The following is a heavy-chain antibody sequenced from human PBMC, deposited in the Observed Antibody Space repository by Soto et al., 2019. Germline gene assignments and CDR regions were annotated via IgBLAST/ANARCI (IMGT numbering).Heavy chain of an antibody. CDR3: AREYCTSTSCYGPDD. J-gene: IGHJ4*02. D-gene: IGHD2-2*01. CDR1: GYTLTSYG. Sequence: EASVKVSCKASGYTLTSYGISLVRQAPGQVLKGMGWVSSYNGNTYNVREVQCRVTMTTDTSTSTAYMELGGLRSDDTAVYYCAREYCTSTSCYGPDDWGQGALVTVSS. V-gene: IGHV1-18*01. CDR2: VSSYNGNT.